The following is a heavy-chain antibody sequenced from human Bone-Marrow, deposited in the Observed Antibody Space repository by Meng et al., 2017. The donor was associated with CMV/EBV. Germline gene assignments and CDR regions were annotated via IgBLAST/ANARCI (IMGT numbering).Heavy chain of an antibody. CDR2: ISGSGGST. D-gene: IGHD1-26*01. V-gene: IGHV3-23*01. J-gene: IGHJ4*02. CDR1: GFTFSSYA. Sequence: GGSMRLACAASGFTFSSYAMSWVRQAPGKGLEWVAAISGSGGSTYYADSVKGRFTISRDNSKNTLYLQMNRLRAEDTAVYYCAKGGLYSGSYIQGDWGQGTLVTVSS. CDR3: AKGGLYSGSYIQGD.